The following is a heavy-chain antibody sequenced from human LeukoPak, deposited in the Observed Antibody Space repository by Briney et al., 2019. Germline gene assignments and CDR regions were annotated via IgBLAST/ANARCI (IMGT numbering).Heavy chain of an antibody. CDR3: ARGYDNEKSAY. CDR1: GGAVSSGNYY. J-gene: IGHJ4*02. V-gene: IGHV4-39*07. CDR2: IHPSGST. D-gene: IGHD3-22*01. Sequence: SETLSLTCTVSGGAVSSGNYYRSWIRQPPGKGLEWIGEIHPSGSTNYNPSLKSRVTISVDTSKNQFSLKLTSVTAADTAVYYCARGYDNEKSAYWGQGTLVTVSS.